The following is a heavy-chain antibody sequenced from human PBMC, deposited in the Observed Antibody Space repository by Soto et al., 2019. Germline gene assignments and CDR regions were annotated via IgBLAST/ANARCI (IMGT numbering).Heavy chain of an antibody. D-gene: IGHD6-19*01. CDR1: GFTFSVSD. CDR2: IRGKNNNYAT. V-gene: IGHV3-73*02. J-gene: IGHJ6*02. CDR3: TRHEEGRRAVFYVMDV. Sequence: ERQLVQSGGGVVQPGGSLKLSCAAFGFTFSVSDMHWVRQASGKGLEWVGRIRGKNNNYATTYAASMTGRFIISRDDSANTELLQISSLKTEDTAIYYCTRHEEGRRAVFYVMDVWGQGTTVTVSS.